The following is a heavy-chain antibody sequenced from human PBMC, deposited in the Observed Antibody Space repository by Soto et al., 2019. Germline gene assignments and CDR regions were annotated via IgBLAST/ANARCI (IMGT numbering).Heavy chain of an antibody. CDR3: AKAGSPGPTYYYYMDV. J-gene: IGHJ6*03. CDR1: GFTFSSYG. Sequence: GGSLRLSCAASGFTFSSYGMHWVRQAPGKGLEWVAVISYDGSNKYYADSVKGRFTISRDNSKNTLYLQMNSLRAEDTAVYCCAKAGSPGPTYYYYMDVWGKGTTVTVSS. CDR2: ISYDGSNK. V-gene: IGHV3-30*18. D-gene: IGHD1-26*01.